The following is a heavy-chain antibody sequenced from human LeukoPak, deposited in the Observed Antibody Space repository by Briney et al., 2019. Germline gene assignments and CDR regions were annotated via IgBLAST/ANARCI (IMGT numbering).Heavy chain of an antibody. Sequence: QTGGSLRLSCAASGFTVSSMYMSWVRQAPGKGLEWVSGISWNSGSIGYADSVKGRFTISRDNAKNSLYLQMNSLRAEDMALYYCAKVGYDNSAWGQGTLVTVSS. CDR1: GFTVSSMY. D-gene: IGHD3-22*01. J-gene: IGHJ5*02. CDR3: AKVGYDNSA. V-gene: IGHV3-9*03. CDR2: ISWNSGSI.